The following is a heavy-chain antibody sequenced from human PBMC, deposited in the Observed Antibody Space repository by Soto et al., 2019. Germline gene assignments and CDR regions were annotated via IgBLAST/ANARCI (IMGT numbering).Heavy chain of an antibody. CDR2: INVDDST. Sequence: GSLRLSCAASGFTFSAYAMSWVRQAPGKGLEWVSSINVDDSTYYADSVKGRFTISRDNSKSTVFLELSSLRVEDTATFYCAKNYYFDHWGQGTQVTVSS. V-gene: IGHV3-23*01. J-gene: IGHJ4*02. CDR1: GFTFSAYA. CDR3: AKNYYFDH.